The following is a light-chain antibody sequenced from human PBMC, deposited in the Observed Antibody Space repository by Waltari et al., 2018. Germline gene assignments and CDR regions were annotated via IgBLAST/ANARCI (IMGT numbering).Light chain of an antibody. CDR2: DNN. CDR1: SLRRYY. CDR3: HSRDASGVGGS. Sequence: SSELTQDPAVSVAMGQTVRITCQGDSLRRYYASWYQQRPGQAPILVMYDNNNRPSGVPDRFSCSSSDNTASLTITGAQAEDEASYYCHSRDASGVGGSFGGGTKLTVL. V-gene: IGLV3-19*01. J-gene: IGLJ2*01.